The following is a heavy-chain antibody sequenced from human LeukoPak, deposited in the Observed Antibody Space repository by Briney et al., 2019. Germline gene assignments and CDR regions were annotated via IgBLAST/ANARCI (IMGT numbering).Heavy chain of an antibody. CDR2: IYYSGST. V-gene: IGHV4-59*01. CDR1: GGSISSYY. CDR3: AGRLYYDILTSYQRGHAFDI. J-gene: IGHJ3*02. Sequence: PSETLSLTCTVSGGSISSYYWSWIRQPPGKGLEWIGYIYYSGSTNYNPSLKSRVTISVDTSKNQFSLKLSSVTAADTAVYYCAGRLYYDILTSYQRGHAFDIWGQGTMVTVSS. D-gene: IGHD3-9*01.